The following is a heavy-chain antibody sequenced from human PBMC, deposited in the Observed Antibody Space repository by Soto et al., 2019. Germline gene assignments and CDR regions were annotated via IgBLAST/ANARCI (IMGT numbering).Heavy chain of an antibody. CDR1: GFTFSSYE. J-gene: IGHJ4*02. D-gene: IGHD3-3*01. CDR2: ISSSGSTI. Sequence: GGSLRLSCAASGFTFSSYEMNWVRQAPGKGLEWVSYISSSGSTIYYADSVKGRFTISRDNAKNSLYLQMNSLRAEDTAVYYCAATVAFLELSFNWGQGTLVTVSS. V-gene: IGHV3-48*03. CDR3: AATVAFLELSFN.